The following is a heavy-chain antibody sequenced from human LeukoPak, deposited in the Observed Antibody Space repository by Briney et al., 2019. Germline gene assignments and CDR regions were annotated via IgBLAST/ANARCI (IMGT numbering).Heavy chain of an antibody. CDR1: GFTFSSYG. J-gene: IGHJ1*01. CDR2: IWYDGSNK. D-gene: IGHD1-26*01. Sequence: GGSLRLSCAASGFTFSSYGMHWVRQAPGKGLEWVAVIWYDGSNKYNADSVKGRFTISRDNSKNTLYLQMNSLRAEDTAVYYCAKADSGSYDSFQHWGQATLVTVSS. V-gene: IGHV3-33*06. CDR3: AKADSGSYDSFQH.